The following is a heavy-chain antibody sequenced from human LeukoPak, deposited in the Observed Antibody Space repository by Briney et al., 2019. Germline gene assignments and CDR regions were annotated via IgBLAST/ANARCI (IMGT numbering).Heavy chain of an antibody. CDR1: GYSFTNYW. J-gene: IGHJ4*02. CDR3: ARSGRLGYCSGGSCFRWDY. Sequence: GESMKISCKDSGYSFTNYWIGWVREMPGKGLEWMGIIYPYDSDTKYSPSFQGKVTISADKSISTAYLQWSSLKASDTAMYYCARSGRLGYCSGGSCFRWDYWGQGTLVTVSS. D-gene: IGHD2-15*01. CDR2: IYPYDSDT. V-gene: IGHV5-51*01.